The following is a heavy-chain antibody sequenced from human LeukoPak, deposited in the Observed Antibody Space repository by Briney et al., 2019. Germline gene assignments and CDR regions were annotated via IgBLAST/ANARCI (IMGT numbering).Heavy chain of an antibody. CDR2: IYYSGST. J-gene: IGHJ4*02. Sequence: SETLSLTCTVSGGSISSGDYYWSWIRQPPGKGLEWIGYIYYSGSTYYNPSLKSRVTISVDTSKNQFSLKLSSVTAADTAVYYCARAQHDYGDYGGTLPPRAFDCWGQGTLVTVSS. CDR3: ARAQHDYGDYGGTLPPRAFDC. V-gene: IGHV4-30-4*01. D-gene: IGHD4-17*01. CDR1: GGSISSGDYY.